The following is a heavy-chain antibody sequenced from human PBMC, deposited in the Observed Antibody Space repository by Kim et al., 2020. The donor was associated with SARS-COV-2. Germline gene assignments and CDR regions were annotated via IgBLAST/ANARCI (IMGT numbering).Heavy chain of an antibody. CDR2: INHSGST. CDR1: GGSFSGYY. CDR3: ARASRQWLVRPRSYYFDY. J-gene: IGHJ4*02. D-gene: IGHD6-19*01. Sequence: SETLSLTCAVYGGSFSGYYWSWIRQPPGKGLEWIGEINHSGSTNYNPSLKSRVTISVDTSKNQFSLKLSSVTAADTAVYFCARASRQWLVRPRSYYFDYWGQGTLVAVSS. V-gene: IGHV4-34*01.